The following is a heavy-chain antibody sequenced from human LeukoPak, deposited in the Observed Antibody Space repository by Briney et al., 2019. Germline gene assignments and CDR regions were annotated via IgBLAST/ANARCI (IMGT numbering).Heavy chain of an antibody. CDR1: GGSIGIYY. CDR3: ARGWAPRGQKSCFDS. Sequence: PSETLSLTCTVSGGSIGIYYWTWIRQSAGKGLEWLGRMYASGDFNYNPLLKSRVTMSVDTSKNQFSLNLNSVTAADTAVYYCARGWAPRGQKSCFDSWGRGTLVTVSS. CDR2: MYASGDF. J-gene: IGHJ4*02. D-gene: IGHD1-26*01. V-gene: IGHV4-4*07.